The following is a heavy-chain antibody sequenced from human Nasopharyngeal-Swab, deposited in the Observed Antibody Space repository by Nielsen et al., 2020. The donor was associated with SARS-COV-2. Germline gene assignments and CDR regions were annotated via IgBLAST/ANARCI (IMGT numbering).Heavy chain of an antibody. Sequence: SETLSLTCTVSGGSISSGDYYWSWIRQPPGKGLEWIGYIYYSGSTYYNPSLKSRVTISVDTSKNQFSLKLSSVTAADTAVYYCARSLRGGSGWYEAYYYYGMDVWGQGTTVTVSS. D-gene: IGHD6-19*01. CDR3: ARSLRGGSGWYEAYYYYGMDV. CDR1: GGSISSGDYY. CDR2: IYYSGST. J-gene: IGHJ6*02. V-gene: IGHV4-30-4*01.